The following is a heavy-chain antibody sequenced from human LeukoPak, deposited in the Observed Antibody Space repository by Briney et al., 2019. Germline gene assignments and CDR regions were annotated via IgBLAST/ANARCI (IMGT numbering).Heavy chain of an antibody. J-gene: IGHJ3*02. Sequence: PGGPLRLSCAASGFIFDSYAMSWVRQAPGKGLEWVSTISATGGLTYYADSVKGRFTVSRDNSKNTLYLQVNGLRAEDTAVYYCSTFGELSEDAFDIWGQGTMVTVSS. D-gene: IGHD3-10*01. CDR3: STFGELSEDAFDI. CDR2: ISATGGLT. CDR1: GFIFDSYA. V-gene: IGHV3-23*01.